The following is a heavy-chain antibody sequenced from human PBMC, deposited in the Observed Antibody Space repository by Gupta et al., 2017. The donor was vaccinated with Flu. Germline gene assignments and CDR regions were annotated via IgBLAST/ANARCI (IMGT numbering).Heavy chain of an antibody. D-gene: IGHD6-19*01. CDR2: IDPTGAT. Sequence: GYYWTWVRLTPGKGLEWIGEIDPTGATNYNPSLKSRLTISADSSKNQFSLTLKSVTAADAAMYYGARGFSSGWYSMAMGFWGQGTLVTVSS. V-gene: IGHV4-34*01. CDR1: GYY. J-gene: IGHJ4*02. CDR3: ARGFSSGWYSMAMGF.